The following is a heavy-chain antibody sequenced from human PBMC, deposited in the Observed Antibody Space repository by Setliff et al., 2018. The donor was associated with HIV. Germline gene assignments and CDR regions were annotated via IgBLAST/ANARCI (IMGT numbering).Heavy chain of an antibody. J-gene: IGHJ4*02. V-gene: IGHV4-4*07. D-gene: IGHD3-16*01. CDR1: GASLQSYY. CDR2: IYYVGWS. Sequence: SETLSLTCSVSGASLQSYYWSWIRQPAGKGLQWIGRIYYVGWSKYNPSLEDRVTMSVDTSNNQFSLKLTSVTAADTAVYYCARGDPFTDFDSWGQGTLVTVSS. CDR3: ARGDPFTDFDS.